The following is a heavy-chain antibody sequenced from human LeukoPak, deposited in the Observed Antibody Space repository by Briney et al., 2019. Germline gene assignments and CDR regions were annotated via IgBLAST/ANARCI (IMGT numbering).Heavy chain of an antibody. CDR2: IYYSGST. V-gene: IGHV4-39*07. D-gene: IGHD6-6*01. CDR1: GGSISSSSYY. CDR3: ARDVYSSSSEYSDY. J-gene: IGHJ4*02. Sequence: SETLSLTCTVSGGSISSSSYYWGWIRQPPGKGLEWIGSIYYSGSTYYNPSLKSRVTISVDMSKNQFSLKLSSVTAADTAVYYCARDVYSSSSEYSDYWGQGTLVTVSS.